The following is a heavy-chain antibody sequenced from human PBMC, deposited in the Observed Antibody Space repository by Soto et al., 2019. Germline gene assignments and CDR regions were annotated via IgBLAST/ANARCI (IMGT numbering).Heavy chain of an antibody. CDR3: ARDAYPNWFDF. CDR2: ISSGGST. CDR1: GGSINAYY. D-gene: IGHD2-8*01. V-gene: IGHV4-4*07. J-gene: IGHJ5*01. Sequence: SETLSLTCSVSGGSINAYYWSWIRRPAGKGLEWIGRISSGGSTIYNPSLKSRVTLSVDTSKNQFSLSLASVTAADTAIYYCARDAYPNWFDFWGQGTQVTVSS.